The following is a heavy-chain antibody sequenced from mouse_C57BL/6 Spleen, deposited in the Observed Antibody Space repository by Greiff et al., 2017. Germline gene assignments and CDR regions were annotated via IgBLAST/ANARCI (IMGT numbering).Heavy chain of an antibody. D-gene: IGHD1-1*01. V-gene: IGHV14-2*01. J-gene: IGHJ4*01. Sequence: VQLQQSGAELVKPGASVKLSCTASGFNIKDYYMHWVKQRTEQGLAWIGRIDPVDGETKYAPKFQGKSTITADTSSNTAYLQLSSLTSEDTAVYYCALITTVGYAMDYWGQGTSVTVSS. CDR1: GFNIKDYY. CDR2: IDPVDGET. CDR3: ALITTVGYAMDY.